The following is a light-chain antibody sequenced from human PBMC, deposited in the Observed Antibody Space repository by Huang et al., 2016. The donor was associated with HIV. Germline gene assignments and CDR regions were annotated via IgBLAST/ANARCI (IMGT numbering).Light chain of an antibody. V-gene: IGKV3-15*01. J-gene: IGKJ1*01. CDR2: GAS. Sequence: EIVMTQSPATLSVSPGERATLSCRGSQSVSSNLAWYQQKPGQAPRLLICGASTRATGVPARFSGSGSGTEFTLAISSLQSEDFVIYYCQQYNNWPRTFGQGTRVEIK. CDR1: QSVSSN. CDR3: QQYNNWPRT.